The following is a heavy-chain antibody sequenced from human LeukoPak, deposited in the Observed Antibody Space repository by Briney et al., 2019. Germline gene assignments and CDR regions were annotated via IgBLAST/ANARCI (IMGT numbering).Heavy chain of an antibody. CDR3: VVFWSVRIL. V-gene: IGHV4-38-2*02. CDR2: FYHSGST. CDR1: GYSISSGYY. Sequence: KPSETLSLTCTVSGYSISSGYYWGWIRQPPGKGLEWIGNFYHSGSTYYNPSLESRVTISADTSKNQFSLKLSSVTAADTAVYYCVVFWSVRILWGQGTLVTVSS. D-gene: IGHD3-3*01. J-gene: IGHJ4*02.